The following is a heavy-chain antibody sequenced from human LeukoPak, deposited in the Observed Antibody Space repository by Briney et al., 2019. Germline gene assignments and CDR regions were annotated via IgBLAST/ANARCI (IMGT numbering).Heavy chain of an antibody. D-gene: IGHD3-3*01. J-gene: IGHJ4*02. CDR3: ARPYVFWSRSYDY. Sequence: WETLSLTSIVSGYSISSGYYWGWIRQPPGKGLEWIGNIHHSGSTYYNPSLKSRVTISVDTSKNQFSLKLSSVTAADTAVYYCARPYVFWSRSYDYWGQGTLVTVSS. CDR2: IHHSGST. V-gene: IGHV4-38-2*02. CDR1: GYSISSGYY.